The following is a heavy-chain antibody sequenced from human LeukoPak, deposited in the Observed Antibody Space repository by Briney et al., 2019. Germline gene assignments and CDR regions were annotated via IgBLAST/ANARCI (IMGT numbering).Heavy chain of an antibody. Sequence: ASVKVSCKVSGYTFTDYYMHLVQQAPGKGLEWMGLVDPEDGETIYAEKFQGRVTITADTSTDTAYMELSSLRSEDTAVYYCAAISSRWGADYWGQGTLVTVSS. CDR2: VDPEDGET. J-gene: IGHJ4*02. CDR3: AAISSRWGADY. D-gene: IGHD6-6*01. CDR1: GYTFTDYY. V-gene: IGHV1-69-2*01.